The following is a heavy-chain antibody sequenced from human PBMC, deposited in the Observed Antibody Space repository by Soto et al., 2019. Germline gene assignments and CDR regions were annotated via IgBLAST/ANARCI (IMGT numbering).Heavy chain of an antibody. CDR2: MNPNSGNT. CDR3: ARVVVVPAAGYNWFDP. D-gene: IGHD2-2*01. V-gene: IGHV1-8*01. Sequence: GASVKVSCKASGYTFTSYDINWVRQATGQGLEWMGWMNPNSGNTGYAQKFQGRVTMTRNTSISTAYMELSSLRSEDTAVYYCARVVVVPAAGYNWFDPWGQGPLVTVSS. J-gene: IGHJ5*02. CDR1: GYTFTSYD.